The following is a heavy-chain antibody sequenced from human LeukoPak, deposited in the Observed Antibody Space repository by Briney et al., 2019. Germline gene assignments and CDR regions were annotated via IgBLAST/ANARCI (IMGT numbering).Heavy chain of an antibody. CDR3: AREAVGATRGYYGMDV. D-gene: IGHD1-26*01. V-gene: IGHV3-30-3*01. Sequence: GGSLRLSCAASGFTFSSYAMHWVRQAPGKGLEWVAVISYDGSNKYYADSVKGRFTISRDNSKNTLYLQMNSLRAEDTAVYYCAREAVGATRGYYGMDVWGQGTTVTVSS. J-gene: IGHJ6*02. CDR1: GFTFSSYA. CDR2: ISYDGSNK.